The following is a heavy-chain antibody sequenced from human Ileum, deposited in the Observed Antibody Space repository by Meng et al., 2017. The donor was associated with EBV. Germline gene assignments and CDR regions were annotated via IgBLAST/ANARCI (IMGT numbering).Heavy chain of an antibody. D-gene: IGHD6-19*01. V-gene: IGHV3-33*01. Sequence: QGGGGGWGGGVVQPGTSLGLSCGASGFTFSNYGMYWVRQAPGKGLEWVSVIWYDGSNKYYGDSVKGRFTVSRDNSKNTVSLQMNSLRVEDTAVYYCARLGSGWAADYWGQGTLVTVSS. J-gene: IGHJ4*02. CDR1: GFTFSNYG. CDR3: ARLGSGWAADY. CDR2: IWYDGSNK.